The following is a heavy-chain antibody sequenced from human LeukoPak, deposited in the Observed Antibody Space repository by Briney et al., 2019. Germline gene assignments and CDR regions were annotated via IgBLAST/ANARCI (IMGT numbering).Heavy chain of an antibody. CDR3: ARQYEY. V-gene: IGHV4-39*01. CDR2: WHHSGIT. J-gene: IGHJ4*02. CDR1: GASIISGNYF. Sequence: SETLSLTCTVSGASIISGNYFWGWVRQAPGKRLEWIGSWHHSGITDYNPSVRRRVTISADTSKNQFSLKLTSVTAADSGLYFCARQYEYWGQGTLVTVSS.